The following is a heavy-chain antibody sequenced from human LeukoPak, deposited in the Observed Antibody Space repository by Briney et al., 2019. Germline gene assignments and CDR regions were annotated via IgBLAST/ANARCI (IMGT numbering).Heavy chain of an antibody. Sequence: SETLSLTCTVSGGSISSYYWSWIRQPPGKGLEWIGYIYYSGSTNYNPSLKSRVTISVDTSKNRFSLKLSSVTAADTAVYYCARGGYSGYGNYWGQGTLVTVSS. J-gene: IGHJ4*02. CDR1: GGSISSYY. D-gene: IGHD5-12*01. CDR2: IYYSGST. CDR3: ARGGYSGYGNY. V-gene: IGHV4-59*01.